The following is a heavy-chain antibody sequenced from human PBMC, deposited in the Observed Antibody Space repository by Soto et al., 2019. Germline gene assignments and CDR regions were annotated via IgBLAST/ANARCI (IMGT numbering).Heavy chain of an antibody. Sequence: LRLSCAASGFTFSGCAMNWVRQAPGKGLEWVSAITGSGGSTNYADSVKGRFTISRDNSRNTLYLQMNSLRAEDTAVYYCAKGLWNCVRHPFDYWGQGTLVTVSS. V-gene: IGHV3-23*01. CDR3: AKGLWNCVRHPFDY. CDR1: GFTFSGCA. CDR2: ITGSGGST. D-gene: IGHD1-7*01. J-gene: IGHJ4*02.